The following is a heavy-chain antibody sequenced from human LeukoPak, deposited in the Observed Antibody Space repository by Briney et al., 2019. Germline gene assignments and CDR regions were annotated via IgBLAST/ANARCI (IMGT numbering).Heavy chain of an antibody. V-gene: IGHV3-11*01. CDR1: GFTFSDYY. CDR3: PRDSTYSGYDSGGLDY. J-gene: IGHJ4*02. Sequence: GGSLRLSCAASGFTFSDYYMSWIRQAPGKGLEWVSYISSSGSTIYYADSVKGRFTISRDNAKNSLYLQMNSLRAEDTAVYYCPRDSTYSGYDSGGLDYWGQGTLVTVSS. CDR2: ISSSGSTI. D-gene: IGHD5-12*01.